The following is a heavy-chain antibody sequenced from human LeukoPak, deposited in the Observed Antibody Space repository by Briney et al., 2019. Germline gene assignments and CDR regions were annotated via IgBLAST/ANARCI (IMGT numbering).Heavy chain of an antibody. CDR1: GGSISSSSYY. J-gene: IGHJ5*02. D-gene: IGHD6-13*01. CDR3: AREDPSSIIAAAGYNWFDP. Sequence: RSETLSLTCTVSGGSISSSSYYWGWIRQPPGKGLEWIGSIYYSGSTYYNPSLKSRVTISVDTSKNQFSLKLSSVTAADTAVYYCAREDPSSIIAAAGYNWFDPWGQGTLVTVSS. CDR2: IYYSGST. V-gene: IGHV4-39*02.